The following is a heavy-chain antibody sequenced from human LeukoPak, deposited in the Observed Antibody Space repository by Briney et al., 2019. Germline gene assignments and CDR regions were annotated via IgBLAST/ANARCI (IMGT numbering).Heavy chain of an antibody. D-gene: IGHD3-10*01. J-gene: IGHJ5*02. Sequence: PSETMSLTCAVYGGSFSGYYWSWIRKPPGKGLEWIGEINHSGSTNYNPSLKSRVTISVDTSKNQFSLKLSSVTAADTAVYYCARLSLGYYGSGKVNPWGQGTLVTVSS. V-gene: IGHV4-34*01. CDR3: ARLSLGYYGSGKVNP. CDR1: GGSFSGYY. CDR2: INHSGST.